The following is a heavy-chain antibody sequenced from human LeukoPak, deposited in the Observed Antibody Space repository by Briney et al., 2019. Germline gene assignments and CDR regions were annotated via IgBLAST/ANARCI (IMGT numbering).Heavy chain of an antibody. V-gene: IGHV3-30*02. J-gene: IGHJ4*02. CDR3: AKDHGFWSGFLF. CDR1: GFLFRSNG. CDR2: IRSDGNVT. Sequence: GGSLRLSCEASGFLFRSNGTHWVRQAPGKGLEWVAFIRSDGNVTKYLDSIKGRFTISRDNSKNILYLQLNDVRPDDTAVYFCAKDHGFWSGFLFWGQGTLVTVSS. D-gene: IGHD3-3*01.